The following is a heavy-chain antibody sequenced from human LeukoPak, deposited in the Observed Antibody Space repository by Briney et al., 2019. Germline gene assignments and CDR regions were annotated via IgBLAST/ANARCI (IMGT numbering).Heavy chain of an antibody. CDR3: ARDLTAVTSTF. V-gene: IGHV3-30-3*01. CDR1: GFTFGYYT. J-gene: IGHJ4*02. D-gene: IGHD6-19*01. CDR2: ISYDGSNN. Sequence: GGSLRLSCAAPGFTFGYYTMHWVRQAPGKGLEWLAVISYDGSNNFYADSVKGRFTISRDNSKDTLYLQMNSLIPEDTAVYYCARDLTAVTSTFWGQGTLVTVSS.